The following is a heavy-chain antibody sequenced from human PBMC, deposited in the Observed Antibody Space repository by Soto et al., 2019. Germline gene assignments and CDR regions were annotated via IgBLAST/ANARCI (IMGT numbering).Heavy chain of an antibody. D-gene: IGHD3-16*02. CDR2: INHSGST. CDR1: GGSFSGYY. Sequence: PSETLSLTCAVYGGSFSGYYWSWIRQPPGKGLEWIGEINHSGSTNYNPSLKSRVTISVDTSKNQFSLKLSSVTAADTAVYYCARLRYSYYVWGSYRYNPYFDYWGQGTLVTVS. J-gene: IGHJ4*02. CDR3: ARLRYSYYVWGSYRYNPYFDY. V-gene: IGHV4-34*01.